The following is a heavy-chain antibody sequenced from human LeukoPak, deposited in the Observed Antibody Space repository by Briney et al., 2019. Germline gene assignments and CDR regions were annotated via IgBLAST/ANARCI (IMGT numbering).Heavy chain of an antibody. D-gene: IGHD5-18*01. CDR1: GFTFDDYA. V-gene: IGHV3-43*02. Sequence: GGSLRLSCAASGFTFDDYAMHWVRQAPGKGLEWVSLISGDGGSTYYADSVKGRFTISRDNSKNSLYLQMNSLRTKDTALYYCAKAKIQLSMLDAFDIWGQGTMVTVSS. J-gene: IGHJ3*02. CDR2: ISGDGGST. CDR3: AKAKIQLSMLDAFDI.